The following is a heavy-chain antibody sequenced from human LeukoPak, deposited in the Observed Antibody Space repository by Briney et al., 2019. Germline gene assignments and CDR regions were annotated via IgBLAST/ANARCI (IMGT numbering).Heavy chain of an antibody. CDR2: INHSGSA. Sequence: SETLSLTCAVYGGSFSAYYWSWIRQPPGKGLEWIGEINHSGSANYNPSLKSRVTASVDTSKNQFSLKLSSVTAADTAVYYCARRNDYGDYGDYFDYWGQGTLVTVSS. J-gene: IGHJ4*02. CDR3: ARRNDYGDYGDYFDY. V-gene: IGHV4-34*01. D-gene: IGHD4-17*01. CDR1: GGSFSAYY.